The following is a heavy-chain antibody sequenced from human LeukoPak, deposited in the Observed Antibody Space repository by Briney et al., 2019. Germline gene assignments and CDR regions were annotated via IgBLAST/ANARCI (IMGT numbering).Heavy chain of an antibody. CDR2: IKQDGSEK. D-gene: IGHD2-15*01. V-gene: IGHV3-7*01. CDR3: ARLGYCSGGSCYYYYYMDV. CDR1: GFTFSSYW. J-gene: IGHJ6*03. Sequence: GGSLRLSCAASGFTFSSYWMSWVRQAPGKGLEWVASIKQDGSEKYYVDSVKGRFTMSRDNAKNSLYLQINSLRAEDTGVYYCARLGYCSGGSCYYYYYMDVWGKGTTVTVSS.